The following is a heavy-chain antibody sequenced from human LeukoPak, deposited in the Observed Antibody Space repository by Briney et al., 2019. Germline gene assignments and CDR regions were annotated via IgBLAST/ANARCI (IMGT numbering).Heavy chain of an antibody. J-gene: IGHJ6*03. CDR2: ISTSSSYI. D-gene: IGHD4-23*01. Sequence: PGGSLRLSCAASGFTLSSYNMKWVRQAPGKGLEWVSSISTSSSYIYYADSVKGRFTISRDNAKKSLYLQMNSLRAEDTALYYCARDGDTVLTRGYYYYMDVWDKGTTVTVSS. CDR3: ARDGDTVLTRGYYYYMDV. V-gene: IGHV3-21*01. CDR1: GFTLSSYN.